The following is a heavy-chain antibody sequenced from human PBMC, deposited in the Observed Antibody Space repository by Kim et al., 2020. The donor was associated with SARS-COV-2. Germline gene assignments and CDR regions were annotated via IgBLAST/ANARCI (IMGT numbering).Heavy chain of an antibody. D-gene: IGHD2-21*02. V-gene: IGHV5-51*01. Sequence: GESLKISCKGSGYSFTSYWIGWVRQMPGKGLEWMGIIYPGDSDTRYSPSFQGQVTISADKSISTAYLQWSSLKASDTAMYYCARLNVVVTAILVSVGFDYWGQGDLVTVSS. CDR1: GYSFTSYW. J-gene: IGHJ4*02. CDR2: IYPGDSDT. CDR3: ARLNVVVTAILVSVGFDY.